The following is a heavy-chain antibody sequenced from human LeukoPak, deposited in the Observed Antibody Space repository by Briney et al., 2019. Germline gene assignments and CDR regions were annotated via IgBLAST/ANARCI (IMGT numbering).Heavy chain of an antibody. Sequence: GGSLRLSCAASGFTFSNAWMSWVRQAPGKGLEWVGRIKSKTDGGTTDYAAPMKGRFTISRDDSKNTLYLQMNSLKTEDTAVYYCTTDWDSGSYIFSYWGQGTLVTVSS. D-gene: IGHD1-26*01. V-gene: IGHV3-15*01. J-gene: IGHJ4*02. CDR3: TTDWDSGSYIFSY. CDR2: IKSKTDGGTT. CDR1: GFTFSNAW.